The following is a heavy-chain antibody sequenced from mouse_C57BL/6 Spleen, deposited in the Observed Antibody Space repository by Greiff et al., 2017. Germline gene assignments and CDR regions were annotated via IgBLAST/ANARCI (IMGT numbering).Heavy chain of an antibody. Sequence: DVQLVESGGGLVKPGGSLKLSCAASGFTFSSYAMSWVRQTPEKRLEWVATISDGGSYTYYPDNVKGRFTISRDNAKNNLYLQMSHLKSEDTAMYYCARDYYGSEAWFAYWGQGTLVTVSA. CDR1: GFTFSSYA. J-gene: IGHJ3*01. CDR3: ARDYYGSEAWFAY. V-gene: IGHV5-4*01. CDR2: ISDGGSYT. D-gene: IGHD1-1*01.